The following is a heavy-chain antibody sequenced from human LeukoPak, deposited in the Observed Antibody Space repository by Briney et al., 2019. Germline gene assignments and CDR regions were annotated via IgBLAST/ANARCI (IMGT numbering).Heavy chain of an antibody. J-gene: IGHJ4*02. CDR3: ARSSGTGTFSY. D-gene: IGHD6-25*01. CDR1: GDSISRSTYY. V-gene: IGHV4-39*02. Sequence: SETLSLTCTDSGDSISRSTYYWAWIRQPPGKGLEWIGSVYYGRSPYFNPSLESRATISVDTSKNHFSLKMSSVTAADTAVYYCARSSGTGTFSYWGQGTLVTVSS. CDR2: VYYGRSP.